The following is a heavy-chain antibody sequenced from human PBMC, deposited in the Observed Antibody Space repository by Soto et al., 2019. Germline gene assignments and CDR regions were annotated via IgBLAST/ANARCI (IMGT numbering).Heavy chain of an antibody. V-gene: IGHV4-4*02. J-gene: IGHJ6*02. CDR3: ARVSGSYYYGMDV. CDR2: IYHSGST. CDR1: GGSISSSNW. Sequence: SETLSLTCAVSGGSISSSNWWSWVRQPPGKGLEWIGEIYHSGSTNYNPSLKSRVTVSVDKSKNQFSLKLSSVTAADTAVYYCARVSGSYYYGMDVWGQGTTVTVSS.